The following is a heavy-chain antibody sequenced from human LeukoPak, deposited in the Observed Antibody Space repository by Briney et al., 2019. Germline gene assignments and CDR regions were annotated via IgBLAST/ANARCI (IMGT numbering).Heavy chain of an antibody. CDR3: ARHTMVRGVERAFDI. Sequence: AASVKVSCKASGYTFTSYYMHWVRQAPGQGLEWMGIINPSGGSTSYAQKFQGRVTMTRDTSTSTVYMELSSLRSEDTAVYYCARHTMVRGVERAFDIWGQGTMVTVSS. CDR1: GYTFTSYY. J-gene: IGHJ3*02. D-gene: IGHD3-10*01. V-gene: IGHV1-46*01. CDR2: INPSGGST.